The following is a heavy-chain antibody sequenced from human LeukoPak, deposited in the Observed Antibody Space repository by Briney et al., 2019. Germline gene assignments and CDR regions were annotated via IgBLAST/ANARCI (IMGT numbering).Heavy chain of an antibody. D-gene: IGHD3-22*01. CDR2: VSGSGGST. J-gene: IGHJ4*02. CDR1: EFTFSSFA. V-gene: IGHV3-23*01. Sequence: GGSLRLSCAASEFTFSSFAMSWVRQTPGKGLEWVSRVSGSGGSTYYADSVKGRFSISRDNSKNTLYLQMNSLRAEDTAVYYCARDSSGYGSFDYWGRGTLVTVSS. CDR3: ARDSSGYGSFDY.